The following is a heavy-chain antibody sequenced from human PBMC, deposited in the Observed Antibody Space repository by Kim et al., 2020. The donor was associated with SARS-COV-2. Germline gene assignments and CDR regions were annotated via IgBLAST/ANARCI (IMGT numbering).Heavy chain of an antibody. J-gene: IGHJ4*02. CDR3: ARVGEREREVFDY. V-gene: IGHV3-11*04. Sequence: YEDTVKRRLTNSRDNAKNSLYLQMNSRRAEDTAVYYCARVGEREREVFDYWGEGTLVTVSS. D-gene: IGHD1-26*01.